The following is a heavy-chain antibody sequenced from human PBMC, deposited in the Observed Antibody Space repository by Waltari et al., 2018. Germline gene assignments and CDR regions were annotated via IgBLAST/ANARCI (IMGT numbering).Heavy chain of an antibody. J-gene: IGHJ4*02. Sequence: QVNLVESGGGVVQPGGSLRLSCATSGFTFSNFGMHWVRQAPGKGLELVALSWVDGSDKFYADSVRGRFTNSRDNSARTLYLDMDSLRLDDTAMYYCAKDAFGNTYLDFWGQGTLVTVSS. V-gene: IGHV3-30*02. CDR3: AKDAFGNTYLDF. CDR1: GFTFSNFG. CDR2: SWVDGSDK. D-gene: IGHD2-2*02.